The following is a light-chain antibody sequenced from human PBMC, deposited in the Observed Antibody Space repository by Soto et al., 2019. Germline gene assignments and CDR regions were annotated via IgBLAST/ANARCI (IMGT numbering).Light chain of an antibody. J-gene: IGKJ1*01. Sequence: KLLTQSPGTLSLSPGERATLFCRASQSLSSSLAWYQQKSGQAPRLIIYGTSRRATGAPVRFSGSGSGTDFTLTISSLQSEDFGVYFCQQYDNWPWTFGQGTKVEMK. V-gene: IGKV3-15*01. CDR3: QQYDNWPWT. CDR2: GTS. CDR1: QSLSSS.